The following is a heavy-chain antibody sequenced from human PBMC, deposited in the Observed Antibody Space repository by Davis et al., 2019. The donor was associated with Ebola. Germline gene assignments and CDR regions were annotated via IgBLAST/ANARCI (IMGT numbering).Heavy chain of an antibody. Sequence: ASVKVPCKASGYTFTSYYMHWVRQAPGQGLEWMGIINPSGGSTSYAQKFQGRVTMTRDTSTSTVYMELSSLRSEDTAVYYCARDLLYYYDSSGYGMDVWGKGTTVTVSS. CDR1: GYTFTSYY. J-gene: IGHJ6*04. D-gene: IGHD3-22*01. V-gene: IGHV1-46*01. CDR2: INPSGGST. CDR3: ARDLLYYYDSSGYGMDV.